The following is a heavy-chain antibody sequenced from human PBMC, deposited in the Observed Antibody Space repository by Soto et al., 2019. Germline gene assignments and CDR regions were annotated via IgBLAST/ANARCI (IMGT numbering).Heavy chain of an antibody. V-gene: IGHV4-39*01. D-gene: IGHD2-15*01. CDR3: ARVGYESPSSSWR. CDR1: GGSISSSSYY. Sequence: QLQLQESGPGLVKPSETLSLTCTVSGGSISSSSYYWGLIRQPPGKGLEWIGSIYYSGSTYYNPSLKSRVTISLDTSKNKFSLKLSSVTAADTAVYYWARVGYESPSSSWRWGQGTMVTVSS. J-gene: IGHJ3*01. CDR2: IYYSGST.